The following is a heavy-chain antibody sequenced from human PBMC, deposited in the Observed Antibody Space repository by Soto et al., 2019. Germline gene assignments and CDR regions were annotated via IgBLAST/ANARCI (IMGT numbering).Heavy chain of an antibody. Sequence: PSETLSLTCGVYGGSLSGYYWSWIRQSPGKGLEWIGEINPGGITNYNPSVKSLLTISLDTSQKQVSLELTSVTAEDTAVYYCALDVEGGCCSSWFDPWGQGTLVTVSS. V-gene: IGHV4-34*01. CDR1: GGSLSGYY. J-gene: IGHJ5*02. D-gene: IGHD2-15*01. CDR2: INPGGIT. CDR3: ALDVEGGCCSSWFDP.